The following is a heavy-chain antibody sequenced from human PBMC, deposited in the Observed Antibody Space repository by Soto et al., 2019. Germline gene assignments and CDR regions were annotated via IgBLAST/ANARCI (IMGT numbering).Heavy chain of an antibody. V-gene: IGHV3-48*02. J-gene: IGHJ6*02. CDR2: ISSSSSTI. D-gene: IGHD3-10*01. CDR3: ARDEGFGATANYYYYYGMDV. CDR1: GFTFSGYS. Sequence: GGSLRLSCAASGFTFSGYSMNWVRQAPGKGLEWVSYISSSSSTIYYADSVKGRFTISRDNAKNSLYLQMNSLRDEDTAVYYCARDEGFGATANYYYYYGMDVWGQGTTVTVSS.